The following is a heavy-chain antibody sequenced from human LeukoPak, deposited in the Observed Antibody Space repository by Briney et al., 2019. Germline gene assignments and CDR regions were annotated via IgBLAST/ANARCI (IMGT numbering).Heavy chain of an antibody. CDR1: GFTFSTYG. CDR3: VRDGGYYGPDS. D-gene: IGHD3-10*01. V-gene: IGHV3-33*01. J-gene: IGHJ4*02. CDR2: TWHDGNNK. Sequence: GGSLRLSCAVSGFTFSTYGMHWVRQAPGKGLEWVANTWHDGNNKNYADPVKGRFTISRDNAKNSLYLQMNSVRAEDTAMYYCVRDGGYYGPDSWGQGALVSVSS.